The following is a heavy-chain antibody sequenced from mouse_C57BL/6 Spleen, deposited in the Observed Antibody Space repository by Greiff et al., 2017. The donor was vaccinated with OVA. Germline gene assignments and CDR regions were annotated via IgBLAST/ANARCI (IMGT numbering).Heavy chain of an antibody. D-gene: IGHD4-1*01. V-gene: IGHV2-5*01. CDR2: IWRGGST. J-gene: IGHJ2*01. CDR3: AKNWGLGRFGFDY. Sequence: LQESGPGLVQPSQSLSITCTVSGFSLTSYGVHWVRQSPGKGLEWLGVIWRGGSTDYNAAFMSRLSITKDNSKSQVFFKMNSLQADDTAIYYCAKNWGLGRFGFDYWGQGTTLTVSS. CDR1: GFSLTSYG.